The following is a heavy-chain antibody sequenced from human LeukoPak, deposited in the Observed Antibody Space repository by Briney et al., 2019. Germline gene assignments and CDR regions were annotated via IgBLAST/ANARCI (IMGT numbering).Heavy chain of an antibody. D-gene: IGHD1/OR15-1a*01. Sequence: SETLSLTCAVSAYSINIGYYCGWIRQPPGKGLEWIVSFYHSGSTYYNSSLKSRVTLSVDTSKNQFSLKMSSVTAADTAMYYCARGVGTGPIAHWGQGTLVTVSS. CDR3: ARGVGTGPIAH. V-gene: IGHV4-38-2*01. J-gene: IGHJ4*02. CDR1: AYSINIGYY. CDR2: FYHSGST.